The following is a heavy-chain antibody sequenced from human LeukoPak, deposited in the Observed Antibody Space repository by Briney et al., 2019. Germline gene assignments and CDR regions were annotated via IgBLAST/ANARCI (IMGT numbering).Heavy chain of an antibody. CDR3: ARDRGWLQSDY. V-gene: IGHV3-23*01. D-gene: IGHD5-24*01. Sequence: GGSLRVSCAASGFTFSSYAMNWVRQAPGKGLQWVSALSGSGLSEYYADSVKGRFTISRDNSKNTLYLQMNSLRAEDTAVYYCARDRGWLQSDYWGQGTLVTVSS. CDR1: GFTFSSYA. J-gene: IGHJ4*02. CDR2: LSGSGLSE.